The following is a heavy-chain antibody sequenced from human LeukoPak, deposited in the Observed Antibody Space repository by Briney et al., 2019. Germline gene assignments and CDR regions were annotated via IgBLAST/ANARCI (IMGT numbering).Heavy chain of an antibody. J-gene: IGHJ6*02. CDR2: ISAYNGNT. D-gene: IGHD2-2*01. CDR3: ARTPMIVVVPAPPQYYYYGMDV. CDR1: GYTFTSYG. V-gene: IGHV1-18*01. Sequence: ASVKVSCKASGYTFTSYGISWVRQAPGQGLEWMGWISAYNGNTNYAQKLQGRVTMTTDTSTSTAYMELRSLRSDDTAVYYCARTPMIVVVPAPPQYYYYGMDVWGQGTTVTVSS.